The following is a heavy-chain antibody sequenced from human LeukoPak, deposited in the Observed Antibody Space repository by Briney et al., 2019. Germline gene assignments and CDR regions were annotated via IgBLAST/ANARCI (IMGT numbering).Heavy chain of an antibody. CDR1: GYTFTGYY. D-gene: IGHD6-6*01. J-gene: IGHJ4*02. CDR3: ARGGPRRGSSSSSY. V-gene: IGHV1-2*02. Sequence: ASVKVSCTASGYTFTGYYMHWVRQAPGQGLEWMGWINPNSGGTNYAQKFQGRVTMTRDTSISTAYMELSRLRSDDTAVYYCARGGPRRGSSSSSYWGQGTLVTVSS. CDR2: INPNSGGT.